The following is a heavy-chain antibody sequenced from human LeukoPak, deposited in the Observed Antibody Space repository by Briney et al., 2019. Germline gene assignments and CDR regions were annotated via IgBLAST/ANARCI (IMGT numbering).Heavy chain of an antibody. D-gene: IGHD2-2*03. V-gene: IGHV3-23*01. CDR2: INSSGGRT. CDR3: AKDSHWILFDD. Sequence: PGGSLRLSCAASGFTFSSYAMSWVRQAPGKGPEWVSSINSSGGRTYYADSVKGRFTISRDNSKNTLYLQMNSLRDEDTAVYYCAKDSHWILFDDWGQGTLVTVSS. CDR1: GFTFSSYA. J-gene: IGHJ4*02.